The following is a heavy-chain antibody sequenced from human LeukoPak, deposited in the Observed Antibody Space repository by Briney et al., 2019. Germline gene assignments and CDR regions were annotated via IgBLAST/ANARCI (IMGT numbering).Heavy chain of an antibody. CDR3: AKNMRILKRELLWFGELSFDY. V-gene: IGHV3-23*01. D-gene: IGHD3-10*01. J-gene: IGHJ4*02. Sequence: GGSLRLSCAASGFTFSSYAMSWVRQAPGKGLEWVSAISGSGGSTYYADSVKGRFTISRDNSKNTLYLQMNSPRAEDTAVYYCAKNMRILKRELLWFGELSFDYWGQGTLVTVSS. CDR2: ISGSGGST. CDR1: GFTFSSYA.